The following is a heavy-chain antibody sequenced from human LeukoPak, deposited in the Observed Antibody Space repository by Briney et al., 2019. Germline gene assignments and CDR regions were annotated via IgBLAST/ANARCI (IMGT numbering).Heavy chain of an antibody. V-gene: IGHV3-53*05. CDR1: GFTVSSNY. D-gene: IGHD5-12*01. CDR3: ARDSNIVATIFDY. CDR2: IYSGGST. J-gene: IGHJ4*02. Sequence: PGGSLRLSCAASGFTVSSNYMSWVRQAPGKGLEWVSIIYSGGSTFYADSVKGRFTISRDNSKNTLYLQMNSLRAEDTAVYYCARDSNIVATIFDYWGQGTLVTVSS.